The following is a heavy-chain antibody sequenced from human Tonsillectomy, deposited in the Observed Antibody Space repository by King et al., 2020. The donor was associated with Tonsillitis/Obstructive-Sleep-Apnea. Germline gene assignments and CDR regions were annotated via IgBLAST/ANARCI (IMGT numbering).Heavy chain of an antibody. D-gene: IGHD3-22*01. CDR2: IYYSGST. CDR3: ARLSSYDSSGYSFDP. CDR1: GGSISSSSYY. Sequence: QLQESGPGLVKPSETLSLTCTVSGGSISSSSYYWGWIRQPPGKGLEWNGSIYYSGSTYYNPSLKSRVTISVDTSKNQFSLKLSSVTAADTAVYYCARLSSYDSSGYSFDPWGQGTLVTVSS. J-gene: IGHJ5*02. V-gene: IGHV4-39*01.